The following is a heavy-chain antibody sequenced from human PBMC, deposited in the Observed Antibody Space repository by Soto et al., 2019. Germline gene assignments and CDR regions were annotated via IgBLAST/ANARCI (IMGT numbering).Heavy chain of an antibody. CDR3: ARRYGGIPAY. J-gene: IGHJ4*02. V-gene: IGHV4-59*08. Sequence: TVVEGTSINHGGRCIRQPPGKGLEWIGYIYYSGSTNYNPSLKSRVTISVDTSKNQFSLKLSSVTAADTAVYYCARRYGGIPAYWGKGTLVTVSS. CDR1: EGTSINHG. D-gene: IGHD4-17*01. CDR2: IYYSGST.